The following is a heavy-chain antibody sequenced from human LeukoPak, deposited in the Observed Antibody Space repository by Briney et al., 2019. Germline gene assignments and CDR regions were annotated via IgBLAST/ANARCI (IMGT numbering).Heavy chain of an antibody. J-gene: IGHJ3*02. V-gene: IGHV3-74*01. CDR2: VKDDGIST. CDR1: GFTFTKFW. D-gene: IGHD2-2*01. Sequence: GGSLRLSCAASGFTFTKFWMHWVRQAPGRGLVWVSRVKDDGISTLYADSMKGRFTISRDNAKNTLYLQMNSLRADDTALYYWATGPYAAFEMWGQGTMVTVSS. CDR3: ATGPYAAFEM.